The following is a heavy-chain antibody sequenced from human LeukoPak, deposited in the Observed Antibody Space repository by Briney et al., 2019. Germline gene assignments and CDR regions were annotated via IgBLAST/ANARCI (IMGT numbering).Heavy chain of an antibody. V-gene: IGHV4-34*01. CDR2: INHSGST. CDR1: GGSFSGYY. Sequence: PSETLSLTCAVYGGSFSGYYWSWIRQPPGKGLEWIGEINHSGSTNYNPSLKSRVTISVDTSKNQFSLKLSSVTAADTAVYYCARTSIVVVTATHGYFDYWGQGTLVTVSS. CDR3: ARTSIVVVTATHGYFDY. D-gene: IGHD2-21*02. J-gene: IGHJ4*02.